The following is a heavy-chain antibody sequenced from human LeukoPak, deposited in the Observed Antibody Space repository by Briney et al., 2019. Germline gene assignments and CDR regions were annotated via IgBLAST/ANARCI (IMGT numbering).Heavy chain of an antibody. D-gene: IGHD3-9*01. CDR1: GYTFTSYG. Sequence: ASVKVSCKASGYTFTSYGISWVRQAPGQGLEWMGWISAYNGNTNYAQKLQGRVTMTTDTSTSTAYMELRSLRSDDTAVYYCARGPYYDILTGYSENWFDPWGQGTLVTVSS. J-gene: IGHJ5*02. CDR3: ARGPYYDILTGYSENWFDP. V-gene: IGHV1-18*01. CDR2: ISAYNGNT.